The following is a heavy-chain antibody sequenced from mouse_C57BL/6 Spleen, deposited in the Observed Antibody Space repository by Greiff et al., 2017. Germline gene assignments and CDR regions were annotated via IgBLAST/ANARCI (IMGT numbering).Heavy chain of an antibody. Sequence: QVQLQQPGAELVKPGASVKLSCKASGYTFTSYWMQWVKQRPGQGLEWIGEIDPSDSYTNYNQKFNGKATLTVDTSSSTAYMQLSSLTSEDSAVYYCARGDGSSYFDYWGQGTTLTVSS. D-gene: IGHD1-1*01. J-gene: IGHJ2*01. V-gene: IGHV1-50*01. CDR2: IDPSDSYT. CDR3: ARGDGSSYFDY. CDR1: GYTFTSYW.